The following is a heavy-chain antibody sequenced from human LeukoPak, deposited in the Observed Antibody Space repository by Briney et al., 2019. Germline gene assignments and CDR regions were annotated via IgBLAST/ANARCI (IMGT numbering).Heavy chain of an antibody. CDR1: GFTFSSYG. Sequence: PGGSLRLSCAASGFTFSSYGMHWVRQAPGKGLEWVAVISYDGSNKYYADSVKGRFTISRDNSKNTLYLQMNSLRAEDTAVYYCAKPLGYCSGGSCYGAYYYGMDVWGQGNTVTVSS. J-gene: IGHJ6*02. V-gene: IGHV3-30*18. D-gene: IGHD2-15*01. CDR2: ISYDGSNK. CDR3: AKPLGYCSGGSCYGAYYYGMDV.